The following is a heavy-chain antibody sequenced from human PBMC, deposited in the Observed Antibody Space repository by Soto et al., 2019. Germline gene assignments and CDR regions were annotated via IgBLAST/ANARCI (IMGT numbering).Heavy chain of an antibody. CDR3: ARDYYDSSGDDI. CDR1: GGSVSSCSYY. CDR2: IYYSGST. J-gene: IGHJ3*02. Sequence: TSETLSLTCTVSGGSVSSCSYYWIWIRQPPGKGLEWIGYIYYSGSTNYNPSLKSRVTISVDTSKNQFSLKLSSVTAADTAVYYCARDYYDSSGDDIWGQGTMVTVSS. D-gene: IGHD3-22*01. V-gene: IGHV4-61*01.